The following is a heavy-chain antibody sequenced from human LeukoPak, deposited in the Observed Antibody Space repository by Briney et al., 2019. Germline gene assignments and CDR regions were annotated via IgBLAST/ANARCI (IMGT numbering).Heavy chain of an antibody. CDR1: GFTFSSYS. D-gene: IGHD3-10*01. CDR2: ISSSSSYI. V-gene: IGHV3-21*01. Sequence: GGSLRLSCAASGFTFSSYSMNWVRQAPGKGLEWVSSISSSSSYIYYADSVKGRFTISRDNAKNSLYLQMNSLRAEDTAVYYCARDPGSNPYYYGSGSPLDIWGQGTMVTVSS. CDR3: ARDPGSNPYYYGSGSPLDI. J-gene: IGHJ3*02.